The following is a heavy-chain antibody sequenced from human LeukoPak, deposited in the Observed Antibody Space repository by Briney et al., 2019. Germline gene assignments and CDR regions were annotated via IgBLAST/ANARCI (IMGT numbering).Heavy chain of an antibody. D-gene: IGHD3-3*01. CDR1: GFTFSNAW. Sequence: GGSLRLSCAASGFTFSNAWMSWVRQAPGKGLEWVGRIKSRTDGGTTDYAAPVKGRFTISRDDSKNTLYLQMNSLKTEDTAVYYCTVPYYDFWSGYLDAFDIWGQGTMVTVSS. J-gene: IGHJ3*02. V-gene: IGHV3-15*01. CDR3: TVPYYDFWSGYLDAFDI. CDR2: IKSRTDGGTT.